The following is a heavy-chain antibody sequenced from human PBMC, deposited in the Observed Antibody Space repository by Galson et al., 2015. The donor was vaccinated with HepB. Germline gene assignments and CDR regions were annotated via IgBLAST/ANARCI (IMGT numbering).Heavy chain of an antibody. CDR3: AKDLPPSRDGYKSPEPGDAFDI. CDR1: GFTFSSYA. V-gene: IGHV3-23*01. CDR2: ISGSGGST. D-gene: IGHD5-24*01. J-gene: IGHJ3*02. Sequence: SLRLSCAASGFTFSSYAMSWVRQAPGKGLEWVSAISGSGGSTYYADSVKGRFTISRDNSKNTLYLQMNSLRAEDTAVYYCAKDLPPSRDGYKSPEPGDAFDIWGQGTMVTVSS.